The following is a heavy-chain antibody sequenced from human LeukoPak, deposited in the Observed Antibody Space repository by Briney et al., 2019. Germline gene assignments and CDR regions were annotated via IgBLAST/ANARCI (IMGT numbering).Heavy chain of an antibody. V-gene: IGHV3-30*18. CDR2: ISYDGNNK. D-gene: IGHD3-9*01. J-gene: IGHJ3*02. Sequence: GGSLRLSCAASGSTFSSYGMHWVRQAPGKGLEGMAVISYDGNNKYYADSVKGRFTISRDNSKNTLYLQIDSLRAEDTAVYYCAKDRLGTLDAFDIWGQGTMVTVSS. CDR1: GSTFSSYG. CDR3: AKDRLGTLDAFDI.